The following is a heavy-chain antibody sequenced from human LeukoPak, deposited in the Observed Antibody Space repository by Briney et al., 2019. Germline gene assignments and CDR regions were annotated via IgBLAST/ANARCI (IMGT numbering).Heavy chain of an antibody. CDR1: GFTFSTYA. V-gene: IGHV3-30-3*01. Sequence: GGSLRLSCAASGFTFSTYAMHWVRQAPGKGLEWVAVISYDGSNKYHADSVKGLFTISRDNSKNTLYLQMNSLRAEDTAVYYCARDLKYSSGWWGIFDYWGQGTLVTVSS. J-gene: IGHJ4*02. CDR3: ARDLKYSSGWWGIFDY. CDR2: ISYDGSNK. D-gene: IGHD6-19*01.